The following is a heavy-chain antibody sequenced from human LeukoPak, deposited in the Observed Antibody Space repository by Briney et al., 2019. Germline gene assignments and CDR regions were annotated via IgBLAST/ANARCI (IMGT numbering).Heavy chain of an antibody. CDR2: IYTSGRT. J-gene: IGHJ3*02. Sequence: KSSETLSLTCTVPGGSISSYYWSWIRQPAGKGLEWIGRIYTSGRTNYNPSLKSRVTISVDKSKNQFSLKLSSVTAADTAVYYCARDLGASAFDIWGQGTMVTVSS. V-gene: IGHV4-4*07. CDR3: ARDLGASAFDI. CDR1: GGSISSYY. D-gene: IGHD1-26*01.